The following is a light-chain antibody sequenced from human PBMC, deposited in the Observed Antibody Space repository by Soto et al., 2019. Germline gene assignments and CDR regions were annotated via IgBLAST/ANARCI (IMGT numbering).Light chain of an antibody. J-gene: IGKJ1*01. CDR3: LQYGSSART. V-gene: IGKV3-20*01. CDR1: QSVSSY. Sequence: DIVLTQSPGTLSLSPGERATLSCRASQSVSSYLAWYQQKPGQAPRLLVYGASSSATGFPDRFTGGRSGTDFTLTSSRLEPDDCAVYYFLQYGSSARTVGQATKVEVK. CDR2: GAS.